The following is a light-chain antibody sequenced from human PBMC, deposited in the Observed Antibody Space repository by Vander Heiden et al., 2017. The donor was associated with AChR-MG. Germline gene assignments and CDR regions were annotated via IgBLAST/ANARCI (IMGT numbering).Light chain of an antibody. CDR2: AAS. V-gene: IGKV1-39*01. J-gene: IGKJ5*01. CDR3: QQSNSSPIT. CDR1: QSISSY. Sequence: DIQMTQSPSSLSASVGDRVTITCRASQSISSYLNWYQQKPGKAPKLLIYAASSSQSGVPSRFSGSGSGTDFTLTISSLQPEDFATYYCQQSNSSPITFGQRTRLEIK.